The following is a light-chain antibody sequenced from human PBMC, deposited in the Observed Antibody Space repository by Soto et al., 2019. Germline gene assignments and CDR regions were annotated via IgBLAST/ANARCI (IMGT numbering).Light chain of an antibody. CDR2: SAS. V-gene: IGKV1-39*01. CDR3: QQSHNTPLT. J-gene: IGKJ1*01. Sequence: DIQMTQSPSSLSASVGDRVTITCRASQRVGSYLYWYQQKPGKAPTLLIYSASELQSGVSSRFSGSGSGTDFTLTIRNLQPEDFAVYYCQQSHNTPLTFGQGTKVEI. CDR1: QRVGSY.